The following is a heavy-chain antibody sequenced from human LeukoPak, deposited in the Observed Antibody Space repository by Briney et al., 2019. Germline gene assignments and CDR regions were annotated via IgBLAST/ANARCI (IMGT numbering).Heavy chain of an antibody. Sequence: GGSLRLSCAASGFTFSNYAMSWVRQAPGKGLEWVSAISGSGGSTYYADSVKGRFTISRGNSKNTLYLQMNSLRAEDTAVYYCAKGAYSGYDFGAFDIWGQGTMVTVSS. J-gene: IGHJ3*02. D-gene: IGHD5-12*01. CDR3: AKGAYSGYDFGAFDI. V-gene: IGHV3-23*01. CDR1: GFTFSNYA. CDR2: ISGSGGST.